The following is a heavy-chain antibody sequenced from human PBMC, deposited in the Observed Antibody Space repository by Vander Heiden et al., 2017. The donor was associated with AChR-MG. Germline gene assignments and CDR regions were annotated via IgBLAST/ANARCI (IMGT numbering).Heavy chain of an antibody. CDR1: VSPLTGYY. CDR2: INPNSGGT. J-gene: IGHJ5*02. D-gene: IGHD2-15*01. CDR3: ARQRRYCSGGSCYWFDP. V-gene: IGHV1-2*02. Sequence: QVQLVQSGAEVKKPGASVKVPCKASVSPLTGYYKHGVRQAPGQGVEWMGWINPNSGGTNYAQKFQGRVTMTRDTSISTDYMELSRLRSDDTAVYYCARQRRYCSGGSCYWFDPWGQGTLVTVSS.